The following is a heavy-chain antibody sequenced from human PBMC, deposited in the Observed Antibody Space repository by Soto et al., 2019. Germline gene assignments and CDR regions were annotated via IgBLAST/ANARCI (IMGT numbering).Heavy chain of an antibody. CDR2: IGTAGDT. V-gene: IGHV3-13*01. CDR3: ARGSSIDEFWSGYLDAFDI. J-gene: IGHJ3*02. D-gene: IGHD3-3*01. CDR1: GFTFSSYD. Sequence: GGSLRLSCAASGFTFSSYDMHWVRQATGKGLEWVSAIGTAGDTYYPGSVKGRFTISRENAKNSLYLQMNSLRAGDTAVYYCARGSSIDEFWSGYLDAFDIWGQGTMVTVSS.